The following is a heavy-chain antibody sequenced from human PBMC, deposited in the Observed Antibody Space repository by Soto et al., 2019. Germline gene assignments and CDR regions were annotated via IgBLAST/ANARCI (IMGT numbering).Heavy chain of an antibody. CDR1: GFTVISNY. Sequence: EVQLVESGGGLIQPGWALRLSCAASGFTVISNYMSWVRQAPGKGLEWVSVIYSGGSTYYADSVKGRFTISRDNSKNTLYLHMNSLRAADTAVYYCARNYDSTAGGAFDIWGQGTMVTVSS. V-gene: IGHV3-53*01. D-gene: IGHD3-22*01. CDR3: ARNYDSTAGGAFDI. CDR2: IYSGGST. J-gene: IGHJ3*02.